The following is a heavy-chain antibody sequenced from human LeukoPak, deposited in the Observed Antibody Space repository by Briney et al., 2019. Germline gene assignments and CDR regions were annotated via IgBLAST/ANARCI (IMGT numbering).Heavy chain of an antibody. J-gene: IGHJ4*02. CDR3: ARAAAGPFDY. CDR1: GGSFSGYY. Sequence: SETLSLTCAVYGGSFSGYYRSWIRQPPGKGREWIGEINHSGSTNYNPSLKSRVTISVDTSKNRFSLKLSSVTAADTAVYYCARAAAGPFDYWGQGTLVTVSS. D-gene: IGHD6-13*01. CDR2: INHSGST. V-gene: IGHV4-34*01.